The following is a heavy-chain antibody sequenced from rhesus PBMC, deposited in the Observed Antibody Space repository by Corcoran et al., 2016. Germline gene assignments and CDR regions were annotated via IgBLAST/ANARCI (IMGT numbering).Heavy chain of an antibody. CDR2: INSGGGST. V-gene: IGHV3-103*01. Sequence: EVQLVETGGDLVQPGGSLRLSCAASGFTFSSYAMQWVCQAPGKGLEWISAINSGGGSTYYADSVKGRFTISRDNSKNTLSLQMNSLRAEDTAVYYCAKFGYSGYSSLDYWGQGVLVTVSS. J-gene: IGHJ4*01. CDR1: GFTFSSYA. CDR3: AKFGYSGYSSLDY. D-gene: IGHD5-30*01.